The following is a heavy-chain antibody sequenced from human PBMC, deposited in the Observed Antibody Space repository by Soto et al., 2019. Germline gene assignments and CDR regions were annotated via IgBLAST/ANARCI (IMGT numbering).Heavy chain of an antibody. CDR3: SRESTGYDSSGYEYYYYYYGMDV. CDR1: GFTFSSYE. V-gene: IGHV3-48*03. CDR2: ISISGSTI. J-gene: IGHJ6*02. Sequence: GGSRSLSCAADGFTFSSYEMNWGRQAAGKWLEWVSYISISGSTIYYADSVKGRFTISRDNAKNSLYLQINSLRAEDTAVYYCSRESTGYDSSGYEYYYYYYGMDVWGQGTTVTVSS. D-gene: IGHD3-22*01.